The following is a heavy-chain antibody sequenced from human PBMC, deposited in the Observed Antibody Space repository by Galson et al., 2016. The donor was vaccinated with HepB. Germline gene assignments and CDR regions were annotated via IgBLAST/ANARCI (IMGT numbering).Heavy chain of an antibody. CDR2: ITPFNGNT. J-gene: IGHJ4*02. Sequence: SCKASGYTFTYRYLHWVRQAPGQALEWMGWITPFNGNTNYAQKFQDGVTITRDRSMSTAYMELSSLRSEDSAIYYCARSEYSSSFDYWGQGTLVTVSS. CDR1: GYTFTYRY. CDR3: ARSEYSSSFDY. V-gene: IGHV1-45*02. D-gene: IGHD6-6*01.